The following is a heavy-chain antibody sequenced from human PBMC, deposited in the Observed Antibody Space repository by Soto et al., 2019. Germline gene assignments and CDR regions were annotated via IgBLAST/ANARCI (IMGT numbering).Heavy chain of an antibody. J-gene: IGHJ3*02. CDR1: GFTFSSYS. CDR2: ISSSSSYI. CDR3: ARVSSIAAYEAFDI. V-gene: IGHV3-21*01. D-gene: IGHD6-6*01. Sequence: GGSLRLSCAASGFTFSSYSMNWVRQAPGKGLEWVSSISSSSSYIYYADSVKGRFTISRDNAKNSLYLQMNSLRAEDTAVYYCARVSSIAAYEAFDIWGQGKMVTGSS.